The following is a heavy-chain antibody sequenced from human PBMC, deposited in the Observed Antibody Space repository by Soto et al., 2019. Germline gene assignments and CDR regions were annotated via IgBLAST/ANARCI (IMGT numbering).Heavy chain of an antibody. CDR2: ISGSSRST. CDR1: GFTFSTYA. J-gene: IGHJ4*02. D-gene: IGHD6-13*01. V-gene: IGHV3-23*01. CDR3: AKASSSSWGVFDY. Sequence: DVQLLESGGGLVQPGESLRLSCAASGFTFSTYAMTWVRQAPGQGLEWVSAISGSSRSTYFADSVKGRFTISRDNSKNTLYLQMNSLRAEDTAVYYCAKASSSSWGVFDYWGQGTLITVSS.